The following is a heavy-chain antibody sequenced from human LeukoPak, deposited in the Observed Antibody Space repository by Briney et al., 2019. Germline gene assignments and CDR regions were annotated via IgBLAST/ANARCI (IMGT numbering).Heavy chain of an antibody. V-gene: IGHV3-30*02. CDR3: AKDKEQIWFGELSLDY. D-gene: IGHD3-10*01. Sequence: PGGSLRLSCAASGFTFSSYGMHWVRQAPGKGLEWVAFIRYDGSNKYYADSVKGRFTIPRDNSKNTLYLQMNSLRAEDTAVYYCAKDKEQIWFGELSLDYWGQGTLVTVSS. J-gene: IGHJ4*02. CDR1: GFTFSSYG. CDR2: IRYDGSNK.